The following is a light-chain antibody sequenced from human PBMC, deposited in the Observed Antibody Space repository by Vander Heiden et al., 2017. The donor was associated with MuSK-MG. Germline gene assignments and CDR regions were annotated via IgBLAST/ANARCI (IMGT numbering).Light chain of an antibody. V-gene: IGLV7-43*01. CDR3: RLYYGGTRV. CDR1: PGEVTSGNY. CDR2: STN. J-gene: IGLJ3*02. Sequence: QTMVTQEPSLTVFPGGTATLTCASSPGEVTSGNYPNWFQQKPGQAPRALIYSTNNKRSWTPARFSGSRLGGKAALTLSGVQPEDEAEYYCRLYYGGTRVFGGGTKLIVL.